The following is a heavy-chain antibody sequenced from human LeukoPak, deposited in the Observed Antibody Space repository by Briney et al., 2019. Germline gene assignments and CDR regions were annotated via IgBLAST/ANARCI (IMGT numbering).Heavy chain of an antibody. V-gene: IGHV3-48*01. CDR2: ISSSSSTI. J-gene: IGHJ4*02. D-gene: IGHD2-15*01. Sequence: GGSLRLSCAASGFTFSSYSMNWVRQAPGKGLEWVSYISSSSSTIYYADSVKGRFTISRDNAKNSLYLQMNSLRAEDTAVYYCARGYCSGGSCYSGDLFGYWGQGTLVTVSS. CDR1: GFTFSSYS. CDR3: ARGYCSGGSCYSGDLFGY.